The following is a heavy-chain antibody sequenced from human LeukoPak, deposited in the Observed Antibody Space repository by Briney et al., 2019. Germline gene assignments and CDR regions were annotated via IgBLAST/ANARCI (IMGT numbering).Heavy chain of an antibody. CDR1: GFTVSSNY. CDR3: EQETAYDIRGYYYYGMDV. Sequence: PGGSLRFSCAASGFTVSSNYMSWVRQAPAKGLEWVSVIYSGGSTYYADSVQGRFTISRDNSKNTLYLQMNSLRAEDTAVYYCEQETAYDIRGYYYYGMDVWGKGTTVTVSS. D-gene: IGHD3-9*01. V-gene: IGHV3-53*01. CDR2: IYSGGST. J-gene: IGHJ6*04.